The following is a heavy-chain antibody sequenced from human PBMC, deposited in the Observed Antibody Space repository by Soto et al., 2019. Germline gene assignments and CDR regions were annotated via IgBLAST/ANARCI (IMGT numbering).Heavy chain of an antibody. CDR1: GGSISSYY. Sequence: QVQLQESGPGLVKPSETLSLTCTVSGGSISSYYWSWIRQPPGKGLEWIGYIYYSGSTNYNPSLKSRVTISVDTSKNPFSLKLSSVTAADTAVYYCARASIAAAGTPVDYWGQGTLVTVSS. V-gene: IGHV4-59*01. D-gene: IGHD6-13*01. CDR3: ARASIAAAGTPVDY. CDR2: IYYSGST. J-gene: IGHJ4*02.